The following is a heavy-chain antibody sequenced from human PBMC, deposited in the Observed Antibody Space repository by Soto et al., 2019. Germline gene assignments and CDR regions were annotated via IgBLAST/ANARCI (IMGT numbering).Heavy chain of an antibody. J-gene: IGHJ6*02. V-gene: IGHV2-5*02. CDR3: AHKGGRGAGMDF. D-gene: IGHD2-15*01. CDR2: IYWDEDK. CDR1: GFSFISSGVG. Sequence: QITLKESGPTLVKPTQTLTLTCTFSGFSFISSGVGVGWIRQPPGRALEWLELIYWDEDKRYSPSLKGRLTITKDTSTNEVVLTMTNVDPEDTGTYYCAHKGGRGAGMDFWGQGTTVTVS.